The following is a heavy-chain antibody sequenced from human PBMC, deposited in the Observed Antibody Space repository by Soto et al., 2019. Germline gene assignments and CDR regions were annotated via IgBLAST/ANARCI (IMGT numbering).Heavy chain of an antibody. Sequence: NPSESMYLTCAFYGGTGGSFSGYYWRWNRQPPGKGLEWSGEINHSGSTNYNPSLKSRVTISVDTSRNQFSLKLSSVTAADTAVYYCARHIYDSSGYYHYYYGMDVWGQGTTVTVSS. CDR3: ARHIYDSSGYYHYYYGMDV. J-gene: IGHJ6*02. CDR2: INHSGST. CDR1: GGTGGSFSGYY. V-gene: IGHV4-34*01. D-gene: IGHD3-22*01.